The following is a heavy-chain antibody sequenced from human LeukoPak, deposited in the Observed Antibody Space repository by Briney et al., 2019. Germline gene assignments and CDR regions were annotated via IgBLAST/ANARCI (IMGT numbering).Heavy chain of an antibody. CDR2: IGGSGGST. CDR1: GFTFSSYA. Sequence: GGSLRLSCAASGFTFSSYAMSWVRQAPGKGLEWVSAIGGSGGSTYYADSVKGRFTISRDNSKNTLYLQMNSLRAEDTAVYYCAKGSYSSGWYRFDPWGQGTLVTVSS. D-gene: IGHD6-19*01. CDR3: AKGSYSSGWYRFDP. J-gene: IGHJ5*02. V-gene: IGHV3-23*01.